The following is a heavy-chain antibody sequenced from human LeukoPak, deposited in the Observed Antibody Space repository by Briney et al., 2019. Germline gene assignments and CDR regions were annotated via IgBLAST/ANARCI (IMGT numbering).Heavy chain of an antibody. J-gene: IGHJ4*02. CDR1: GFIFSGSS. Sequence: PGGSLRLSCAASGFIFSGSSMHWVRQAPGKGLEWVSAISGSGSSTNYADSVKGRFTISRDNSKNTLYLEMNSLRAEDTAVYYCAKDSGNWNYGGYFDYWGQGTLVTVSS. D-gene: IGHD1-7*01. CDR2: ISGSGSST. CDR3: AKDSGNWNYGGYFDY. V-gene: IGHV3-23*01.